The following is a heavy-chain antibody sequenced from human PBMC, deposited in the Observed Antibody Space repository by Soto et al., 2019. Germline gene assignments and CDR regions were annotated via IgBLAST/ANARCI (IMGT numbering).Heavy chain of an antibody. D-gene: IGHD3-10*01. Sequence: PSETLSLTCAVYGGSFSGYYWSSIRQPPGKGLEWIGEINHSGSTNYNPSLKSRVTISVDTSKNQFSLKLSSVTAADTAVYYCARGSSGPMVREVTRKNYYYYMDVWGKGTTVNGSS. CDR2: INHSGST. V-gene: IGHV4-34*01. CDR3: ARGSSGPMVREVTRKNYYYYMDV. J-gene: IGHJ6*03. CDR1: GGSFSGYY.